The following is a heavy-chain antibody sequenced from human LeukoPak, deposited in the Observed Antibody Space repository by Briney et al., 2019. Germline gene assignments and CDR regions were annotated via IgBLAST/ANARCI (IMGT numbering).Heavy chain of an antibody. V-gene: IGHV1-46*01. J-gene: IGHJ4*02. CDR2: IDPNDGGT. CDR3: ARDRGHSGYDIIDY. Sequence: ASVKVSCKAAGYIFTNYYMHWGRQAPGQGLEWMGIIDPNDGGTTYAQKFQGRVTMTRDTSTSTVYLELSSLRSDDTAVYYCARDRGHSGYDIIDYWGQGTLVTVSS. D-gene: IGHD5-12*01. CDR1: GYIFTNYY.